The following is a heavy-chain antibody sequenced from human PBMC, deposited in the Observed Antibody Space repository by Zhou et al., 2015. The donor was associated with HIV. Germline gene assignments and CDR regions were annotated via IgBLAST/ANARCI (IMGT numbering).Heavy chain of an antibody. J-gene: IGHJ6*03. CDR1: GFIFNGYG. CDR2: ISEDGRTR. CDR3: ATNHMDV. V-gene: IGHV3-7*01. Sequence: VHLVESGGGVVQPGRSLRLSCAASGFIFNGYGMQWVRQVPGKGLEWVAKISEDGRTRYYVDSLKGRFTVSRDNGKDSLFLELNNVRADDTGVYYCATNHMDVWGNGTTV.